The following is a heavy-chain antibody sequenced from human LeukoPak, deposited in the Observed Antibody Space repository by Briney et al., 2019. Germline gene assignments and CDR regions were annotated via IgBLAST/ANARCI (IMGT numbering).Heavy chain of an antibody. CDR1: GGSISSYY. V-gene: IGHV4-59*01. CDR3: ARGGGYAFAFDP. J-gene: IGHJ5*02. Sequence: SETLSLTCTVSGGSISSYYWSWLRQPPPKGLEWIGYIYYSGSTNYNPSLKSRVTISVDTSKNQFSLKLSSVTAADTAVYYCARGGGYAFAFDPWGQGTLVTVSS. CDR2: IYYSGST. D-gene: IGHD1-26*01.